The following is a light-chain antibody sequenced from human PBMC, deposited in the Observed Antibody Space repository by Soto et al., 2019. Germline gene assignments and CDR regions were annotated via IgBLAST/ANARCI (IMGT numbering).Light chain of an antibody. V-gene: IGLV1-47*03. CDR2: RNN. J-gene: IGLJ2*01. Sequence: QSVLTQPPSASGTPGQRVNISCSGSSSNIGSNYVYWYRQFPGTAPKLLIQRNNQRPSGVPARFSGSKSGTSASLAISGLWSEDEADYYCGGWDDSLSGPVFGGGTKVTVL. CDR3: GGWDDSLSGPV. CDR1: SSNIGSNY.